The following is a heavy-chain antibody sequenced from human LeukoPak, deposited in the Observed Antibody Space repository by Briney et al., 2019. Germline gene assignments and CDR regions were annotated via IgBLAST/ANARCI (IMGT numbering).Heavy chain of an antibody. V-gene: IGHV3-7*01. CDR1: GFAFSNYW. J-gene: IGHJ4*02. CDR2: MNQDGSRR. Sequence: PGGSLRLPCAASGFAFSNYWMHWVRQAPGKGLEWVANMNQDGSRRYYVDSVKGRFTISRDNSKNTLYLQMNSLRAEDTAVYYCARDQVVTASFDYWGQGTLVTVSS. CDR3: ARDQVVTASFDY. D-gene: IGHD2-21*02.